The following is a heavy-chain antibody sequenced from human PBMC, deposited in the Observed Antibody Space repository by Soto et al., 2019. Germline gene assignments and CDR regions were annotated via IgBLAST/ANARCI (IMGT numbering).Heavy chain of an antibody. CDR2: MNPNSGNT. CDR3: ARDYGEIGAFDI. D-gene: IGHD4-17*01. J-gene: IGHJ3*02. Sequence: GASVKVSCTASGYTFTSSDINWVRQATGQGLEWMGWMNPNSGNTGYAQKFQGRVTMTRNTSISTAYMELSSLRSEDTAVYYCARDYGEIGAFDIWGQGTMVTVSS. CDR1: GYTFTSSD. V-gene: IGHV1-8*01.